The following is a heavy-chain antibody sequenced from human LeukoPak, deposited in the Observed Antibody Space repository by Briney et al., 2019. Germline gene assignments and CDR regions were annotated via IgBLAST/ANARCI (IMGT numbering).Heavy chain of an antibody. D-gene: IGHD6-19*01. CDR2: ISSSSSYI. CDR1: GFTFSSYS. V-gene: IGHV3-21*01. J-gene: IGHJ4*02. CDR3: ARLEYGQWLVSDY. Sequence: GGSLRLSCAASGFTFSSYSMNWVRQAPGKGPEWVSSISSSSSYIYYADSVKGRFTISRDNAKNSLYLQMNSLRAEDTAVYYCARLEYGQWLVSDYWGQGTLVTVSS.